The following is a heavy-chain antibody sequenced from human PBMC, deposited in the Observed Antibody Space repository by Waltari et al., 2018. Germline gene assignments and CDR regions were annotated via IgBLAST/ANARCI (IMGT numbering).Heavy chain of an antibody. Sequence: QVQLVESGGGVVQPGGSLRLSCVASGFSFSGSGMHWVRQVPGKGLEWVAYDGRNTFYEESVKGRFTISRDNSKSTLYLQMDSLRDEDTAVYYCAKGLTFEPPDYYWGQGSLVTVSS. V-gene: IGHV3-30*02. CDR1: GFSFSGSG. J-gene: IGHJ4*02. CDR2: DGRNT. CDR3: AKGLTFEPPDYY.